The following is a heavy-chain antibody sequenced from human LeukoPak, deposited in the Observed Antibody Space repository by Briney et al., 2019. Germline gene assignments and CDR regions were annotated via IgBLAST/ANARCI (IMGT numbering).Heavy chain of an antibody. CDR2: IYHSGST. CDR3: AREDYYDSSGTSSPH. D-gene: IGHD3-22*01. J-gene: IGHJ4*02. CDR1: GGSISSGGYS. V-gene: IGHV4-30-2*01. Sequence: KPSETLSLTCAVSGGSISSGGYSWSWIRQPPGKGLEWVGYIYHSGSTYYNPSLKSRVTISVDRSKNQFSLKLSSVTAADTAVYYCAREDYYDSSGTSSPHWGQGTLVTVSS.